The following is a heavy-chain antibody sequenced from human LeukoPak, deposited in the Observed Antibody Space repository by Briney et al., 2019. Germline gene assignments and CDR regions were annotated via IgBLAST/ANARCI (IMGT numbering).Heavy chain of an antibody. J-gene: IGHJ6*03. V-gene: IGHV1-69*01. D-gene: IGHD1-14*01. Sequence: ASVKVSCKASGGTFSSYAISWVRQAPGQGLEWMGGIIPIFGTANYAQKFQGRVTITADESTSTAYMELSSLRSEDTAVYYCASQLGGEEEPVAYYMDVWGKGTTVTVSS. CDR1: GGTFSSYA. CDR2: IIPIFGTA. CDR3: ASQLGGEEEPVAYYMDV.